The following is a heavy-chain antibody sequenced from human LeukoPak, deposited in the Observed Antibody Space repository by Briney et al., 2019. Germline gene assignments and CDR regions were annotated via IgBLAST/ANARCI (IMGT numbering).Heavy chain of an antibody. D-gene: IGHD3-10*01. J-gene: IGHJ4*02. CDR1: GFTFSSYS. CDR2: ISSSSSYI. CDR3: ARSSSPPDY. Sequence: GGSLRLSCAASGFTFSSYSLNWVRPAPGKGLEWVSSISSSSSYIYYAAPVKGRFTISTDNAKNSLYLQMNSLSAEDTAVYYCARSSSPPDYCGEGTLVTVSS. V-gene: IGHV3-21*01.